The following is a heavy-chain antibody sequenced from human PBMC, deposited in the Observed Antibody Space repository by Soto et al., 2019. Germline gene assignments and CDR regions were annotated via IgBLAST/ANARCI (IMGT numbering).Heavy chain of an antibody. D-gene: IGHD3-3*01. CDR2: IYYSGST. V-gene: IGHV4-59*01. CDR1: GGSISSYY. CDR3: ARGYDSWSGYYGFDY. J-gene: IGHJ4*02. Sequence: PSETLSLTCTVSGGSISSYYWSWIRQPPGKGLEWIGYIYYSGSTNYNPSLKSRVTISVDTSKNQFSLKLSSVTAADTAVYYCARGYDSWSGYYGFDYWGQGTLVTVSS.